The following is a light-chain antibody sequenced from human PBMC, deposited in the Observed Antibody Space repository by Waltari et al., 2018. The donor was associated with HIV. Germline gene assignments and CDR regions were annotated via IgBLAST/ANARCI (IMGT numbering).Light chain of an antibody. CDR2: DDS. V-gene: IGLV3-21*04. J-gene: IGLJ2*01. CDR3: QLWDSNSDHVV. Sequence: SYVLTQPPSVSVTPGKTARITCGGNNIESKSVHWYQQKPGQAPVLVIYDDSDRPSGIPERFSGSNSGDTATLTISRVEAGDEADYYCQLWDSNSDHVVFGGGTKLTVL. CDR1: NIESKS.